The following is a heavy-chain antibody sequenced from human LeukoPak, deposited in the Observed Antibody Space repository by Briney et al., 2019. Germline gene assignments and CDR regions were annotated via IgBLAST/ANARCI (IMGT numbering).Heavy chain of an antibody. V-gene: IGHV4-30-4*08. Sequence: SETLSLTCTVSGGSISSGDYYWSWIRQPPGKGLEWIGYIYYSGSTYYNPSLKSRVTISVDTSKNQFSLKLSSVTAADTAVYYCARDSSGSKAREAFDIWGQGTMVTVSS. J-gene: IGHJ3*02. CDR2: IYYSGST. D-gene: IGHD3-22*01. CDR1: GGSISSGDYY. CDR3: ARDSSGSKAREAFDI.